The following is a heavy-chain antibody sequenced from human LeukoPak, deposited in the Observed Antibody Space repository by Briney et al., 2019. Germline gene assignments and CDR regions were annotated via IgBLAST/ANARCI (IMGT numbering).Heavy chain of an antibody. CDR3: ARHEEVRGVLSFDP. J-gene: IGHJ5*02. Sequence: GGSLRLSCAASGFTLSSYAMSWVRQAPGQGPEWVSAISGSGGSTYYADSVKGRFTISRDNSKNTLYLQMNSLRAEDTAVYYCARHEEVRGVLSFDPWGQGTLVTVSS. V-gene: IGHV3-23*01. D-gene: IGHD3-10*01. CDR2: ISGSGGST. CDR1: GFTLSSYA.